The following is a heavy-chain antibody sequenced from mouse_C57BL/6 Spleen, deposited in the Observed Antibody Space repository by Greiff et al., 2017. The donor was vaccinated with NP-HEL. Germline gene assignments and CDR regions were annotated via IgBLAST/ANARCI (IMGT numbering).Heavy chain of an antibody. CDR2: INPGSGGT. CDR1: GYAFTNYL. D-gene: IGHD3-2*02. V-gene: IGHV1-54*01. CDR3: ARAKAIAYYFDY. Sequence: QVQLQQSGAELVRPGTSVKVSCKASGYAFTNYLIEWVKQRPGQGLEWIGVINPGSGGTNYNEKFKGKATLTADKSSSTAYMQLSSLTSEDSAVYFWARAKAIAYYFDYWGQGTTLTVSS. J-gene: IGHJ2*01.